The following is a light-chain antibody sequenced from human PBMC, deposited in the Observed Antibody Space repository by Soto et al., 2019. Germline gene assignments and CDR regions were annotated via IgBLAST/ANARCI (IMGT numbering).Light chain of an antibody. CDR3: QQFKNYPIT. J-gene: IGKJ5*01. Sequence: DSQLTQSPCFLSASVGAIVTLTVRASQGISRYLAWYQQKKGKAPKLVIYAASALHSGVPSRFSGSGYGTDFNLTISSLHTEDFAVYFCQQFKNYPITFGQGTRLEIK. CDR1: QGISRY. CDR2: AAS. V-gene: IGKV1-9*01.